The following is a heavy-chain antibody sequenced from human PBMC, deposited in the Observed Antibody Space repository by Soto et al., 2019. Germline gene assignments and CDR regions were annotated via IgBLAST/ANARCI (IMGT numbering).Heavy chain of an antibody. J-gene: IGHJ5*02. CDR3: ARQGKYSSSWYPYWFDP. CDR1: GGSISSSSYY. V-gene: IGHV4-39*01. Sequence: SETLSLTCTVSGGSISSSSYYWGWIRQPPGKGLEWIGSIYYSGSTYYNPSLKSRVTISVDTSKNQFSLKLSSVTAADTAVYYCARQGKYSSSWYPYWFDPWGQGTLVTVSS. CDR2: IYYSGST. D-gene: IGHD6-13*01.